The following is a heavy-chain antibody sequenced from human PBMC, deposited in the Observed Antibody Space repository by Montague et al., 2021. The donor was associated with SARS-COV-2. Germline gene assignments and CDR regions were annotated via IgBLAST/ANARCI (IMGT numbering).Heavy chain of an antibody. D-gene: IGHD6-19*01. CDR3: ARDRGWQSYDS. CDR2: INRDGTEE. V-gene: IGHV3-7*01. Sequence: SLRLSCAASGFTLRGYWMTWVRQAPGKGLEWVASINRDGTEEFYVDSVRGRFTISRDNAQNSLFLQINRLRVEDTAVYYCARDRGWQSYDSWGQGTLVIVSS. CDR1: GFTLRGYW. J-gene: IGHJ4*02.